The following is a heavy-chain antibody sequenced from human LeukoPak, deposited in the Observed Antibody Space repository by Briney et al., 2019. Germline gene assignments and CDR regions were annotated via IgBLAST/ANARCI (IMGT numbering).Heavy chain of an antibody. V-gene: IGHV3-53*01. D-gene: IGHD2-2*02. CDR3: AKSGDIEGALYNQFFDF. CDR2: IYSGGST. J-gene: IGHJ4*02. CDR1: GFTVSSNY. Sequence: PGGSLRLSCAASGFTVSSNYMSWVRQAPGKGLEWVSVIYSGGSTYYADSVKGRSTISRDFSKNTIFLHVDNLRPEDTARYYCAKSGDIEGALYNQFFDFWGQGSLVTVSS.